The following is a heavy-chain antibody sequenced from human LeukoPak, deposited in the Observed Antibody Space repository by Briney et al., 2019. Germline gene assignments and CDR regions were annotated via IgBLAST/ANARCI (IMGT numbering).Heavy chain of an antibody. CDR1: GFTFSNYA. Sequence: GGSLRLSCAASGFTFSNYAMSWVRQAPGKGLEWLSVISHDGSDKNNADSVKGRFIISRDNSKNTIYLQLNSLRPEDTAMYYCAREGVQTTVDAFDIWGLGTMVIVSS. CDR2: ISHDGSDK. V-gene: IGHV3-30*04. J-gene: IGHJ3*02. CDR3: AREGVQTTVDAFDI. D-gene: IGHD4-17*01.